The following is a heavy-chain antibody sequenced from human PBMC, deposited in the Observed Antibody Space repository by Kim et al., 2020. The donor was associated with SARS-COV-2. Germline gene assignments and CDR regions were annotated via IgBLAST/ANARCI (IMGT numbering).Heavy chain of an antibody. CDR3: VRSSGRLDV. J-gene: IGHJ6*02. CDR1: GFTFSRSW. CDR2: IDTDGLIT. V-gene: IGHV3-74*01. D-gene: IGHD3-10*01. Sequence: GWSLRLSCAASGFTFSRSWMHWVRQTPGKGPVWVSHIDTDGLITNYADSVKGRFTISRDNDKNTLYLKMNSLRAEDTAIYYCVRSSGRLDVWGQGTTVTVSS.